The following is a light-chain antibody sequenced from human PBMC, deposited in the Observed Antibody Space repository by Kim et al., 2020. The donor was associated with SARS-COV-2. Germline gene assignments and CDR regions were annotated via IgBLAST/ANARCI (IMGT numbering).Light chain of an antibody. CDR2: RNN. CDR1: SSNNGSNY. Sequence: GQRVTISCSGSSSNNGSNYVYWYQQLPGTAPELLIYRNNQRPSGVPDRFSGSKSGTSASLAISGLQSEDEADYYCAAWDDSLNGYVFGTGTKVTVL. J-gene: IGLJ1*01. CDR3: AAWDDSLNGYV. V-gene: IGLV1-47*01.